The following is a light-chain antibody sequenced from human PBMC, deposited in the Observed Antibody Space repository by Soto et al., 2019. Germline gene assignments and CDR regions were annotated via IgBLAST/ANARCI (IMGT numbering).Light chain of an antibody. V-gene: IGKV3-20*01. J-gene: IGKJ5*01. CDR3: QHFGGTTFT. CDR1: QSVSSNH. CDR2: GAS. Sequence: EIVLTQSPGTLSLSPGERATLSCRASQSVSSNHLAWYQQKPGQAPRLLIYGASSRATGIPDRFSGSGSGTDFTLTISRLEPGDFAVYYCQHFGGTTFTFGQGTRLEIK.